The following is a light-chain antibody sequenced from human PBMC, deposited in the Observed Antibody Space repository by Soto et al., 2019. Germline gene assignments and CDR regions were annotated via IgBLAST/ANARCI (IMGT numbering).Light chain of an antibody. CDR2: TAS. Sequence: EIQMIPSPSTLSACVGDRVALSCRASHVISPWFAWYQQTPEKATKILIYTASTFQSGAPSRFSGSGSGTEFPLTISSLTPDDSATYFRHQYHTPLTVGGGTKGEIK. J-gene: IGKJ4*01. CDR1: HVISPW. CDR3: HQYHTPLT. V-gene: IGKV1-5*03.